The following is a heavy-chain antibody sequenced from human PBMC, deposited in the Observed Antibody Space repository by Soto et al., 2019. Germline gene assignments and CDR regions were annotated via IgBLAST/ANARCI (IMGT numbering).Heavy chain of an antibody. D-gene: IGHD6-19*01. CDR2: ISGSGGST. CDR1: GFTFSSYA. J-gene: IGHJ6*02. Sequence: PGGSLRLSCAASGFTFSSYAMSWVRQAPGKGLEWVSAISGSGGSTYYADSVKGRFTISRDNSKNTLYLQMNSLRAEDTAVYYCARDPIEVAGPGYGMDVWGQGTTVTVYS. V-gene: IGHV3-23*01. CDR3: ARDPIEVAGPGYGMDV.